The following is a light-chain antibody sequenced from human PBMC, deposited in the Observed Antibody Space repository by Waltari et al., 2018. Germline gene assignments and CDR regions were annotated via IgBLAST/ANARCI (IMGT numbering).Light chain of an antibody. CDR2: WAS. CDR3: HQYYTTPPT. J-gene: IGKJ1*01. CDR1: PSVLYSSNNKNY. V-gene: IGKV4-1*01. Sequence: INQFPNSPAVSTGGKGTHHRKVSPSVLYSSNNKNYLSWYQQKPGQPPKLLIYWASTRESGVPDRFSGSGSGTDFTLTISSLQAEDVAVYYCHQYYTTPPTFGLGTKVEIK.